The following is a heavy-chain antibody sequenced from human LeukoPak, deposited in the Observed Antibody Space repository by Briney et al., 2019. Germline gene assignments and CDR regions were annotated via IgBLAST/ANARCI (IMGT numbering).Heavy chain of an antibody. Sequence: ASVKVSCKASGYTFTSYDINWVRQATGQGLEWMGWMNPNSGNTGYAQKFQGRVTMTRNTSISTAYMELSSLRSEDTAVYYCARVRVDDFWSGAMIADYYYYMDVWGKGTTVTVSS. V-gene: IGHV1-8*01. CDR2: MNPNSGNT. CDR3: ARVRVDDFWSGAMIADYYYYMDV. J-gene: IGHJ6*03. CDR1: GYTFTSYD. D-gene: IGHD3-3*01.